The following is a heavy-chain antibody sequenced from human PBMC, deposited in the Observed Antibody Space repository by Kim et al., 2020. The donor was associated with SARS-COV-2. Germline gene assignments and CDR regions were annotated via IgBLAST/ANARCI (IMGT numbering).Heavy chain of an antibody. J-gene: IGHJ5*02. V-gene: IGHV4-59*01. D-gene: IGHD3-16*01. CDR2: T. Sequence: TTCTPSLKDRITISVDTSKRQFSLKLSAVPAADTAVYYCARVGGEGWFDPWGQGTLVTVSS. CDR3: ARVGGEGWFDP.